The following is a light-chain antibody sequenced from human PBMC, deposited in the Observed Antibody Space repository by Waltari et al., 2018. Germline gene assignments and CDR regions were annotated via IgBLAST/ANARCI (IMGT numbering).Light chain of an antibody. CDR1: QSIGDW. CDR3: QQCDTYYWT. V-gene: IGKV1-5*03. Sequence: DIQMTQSPSTLSASVGDTVTITCRASQSIGDWLAWLQQKPGKAPKVLIYKASSLDTGVPSRSSGSGSGTEFTLTITSLQPDDFATYYCQQCDTYYWTFGQGTQLEMK. CDR2: KAS. J-gene: IGKJ1*01.